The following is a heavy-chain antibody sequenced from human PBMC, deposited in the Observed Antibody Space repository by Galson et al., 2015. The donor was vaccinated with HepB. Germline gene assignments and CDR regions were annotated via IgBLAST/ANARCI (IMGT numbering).Heavy chain of an antibody. D-gene: IGHD3-22*01. CDR2: IYPGDSDT. V-gene: IGHV5-51*01. CDR1: GYSFTSYW. J-gene: IGHJ3*02. Sequence: QSGAEVKKPGESLKISCKGSGYSFTSYWIGWVRQMPGKGLEWMGIIYPGDSDTRYSPSFQGQVTISADKSISTAYLQWSSLKASDTAMYYCAIQPETYYYDSSGPEAFDIWGQGTMVTVSS. CDR3: AIQPETYYYDSSGPEAFDI.